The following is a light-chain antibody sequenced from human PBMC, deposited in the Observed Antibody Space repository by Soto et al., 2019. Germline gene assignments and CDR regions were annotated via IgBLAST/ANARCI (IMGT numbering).Light chain of an antibody. CDR1: QSVSSSY. V-gene: IGKV3-20*01. CDR2: GAS. Sequence: EIVLTQSPGTLSLSPGERATLSCRASQSVSSSYLAWYQQKPGQAPRLLIYGASSRATGIPDRFSGSGSGTDFTLTISRLEPDDFPVYYCQQYGSSPRVTFGPGTKVDI. CDR3: QQYGSSPRVT. J-gene: IGKJ3*01.